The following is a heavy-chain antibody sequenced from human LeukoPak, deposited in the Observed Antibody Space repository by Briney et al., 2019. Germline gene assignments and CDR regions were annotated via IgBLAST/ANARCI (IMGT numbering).Heavy chain of an antibody. V-gene: IGHV3-30*02. CDR2: IRYDATNK. CDR3: AKPLGGNYPQPFDY. CDR1: GFTFSSYG. Sequence: GGSLRLSCAATGFTFSSYGMYWVRQAPGKGLDWVAYIRYDATNKFYVDSVKGRFTISRDNSKNTLYLQMNSLRAEDTALYYCAKPLGGNYPQPFDYWGQGTLVTVSS. J-gene: IGHJ4*02. D-gene: IGHD1-26*01.